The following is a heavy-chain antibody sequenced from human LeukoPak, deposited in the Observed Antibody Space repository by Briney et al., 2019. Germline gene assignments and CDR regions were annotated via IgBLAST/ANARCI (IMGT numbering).Heavy chain of an antibody. Sequence: GESLQISSKGSGYSFNSYWIGWVRQMPGKGLRWMGIIYPGDSDARYSPSFQGQVTISADKSISTAYLQWSSLKASDTAMYYCARRRDLYSGSYYPFDYWGQGTLVTVSS. J-gene: IGHJ4*02. V-gene: IGHV5-51*01. CDR1: GYSFNSYW. CDR3: ARRRDLYSGSYYPFDY. CDR2: IYPGDSDA. D-gene: IGHD1-26*01.